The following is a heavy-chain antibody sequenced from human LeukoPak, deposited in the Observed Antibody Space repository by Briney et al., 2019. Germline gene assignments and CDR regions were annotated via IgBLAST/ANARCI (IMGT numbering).Heavy chain of an antibody. D-gene: IGHD4-23*01. J-gene: IGHJ2*01. Sequence: GESLKISRKGSGYSFNTYWIGWVRQMPGKGLEWMGIIYPGDSDTRYTPSFQGQVTISADKSIGTAYLQWSSLKASDTAMYYCARLPTVVTPGNWYFDLRGRGALVTVSS. CDR2: IYPGDSDT. V-gene: IGHV5-51*01. CDR1: GYSFNTYW. CDR3: ARLPTVVTPGNWYFDL.